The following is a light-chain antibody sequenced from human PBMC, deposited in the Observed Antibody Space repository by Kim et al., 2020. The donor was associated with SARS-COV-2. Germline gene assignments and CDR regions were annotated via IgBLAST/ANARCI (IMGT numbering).Light chain of an antibody. CDR3: QQYGNLPWT. J-gene: IGKJ1*01. Sequence: SPGDRATLSCRASQSLTNRYLAWFQQRPGQAPRLLIYGASNKNTGVPDRFSGSGSGADFSLTISRLEPEDFAVYYCQQYGNLPWTFGQGTKLEI. CDR1: QSLTNRY. CDR2: GAS. V-gene: IGKV3-20*01.